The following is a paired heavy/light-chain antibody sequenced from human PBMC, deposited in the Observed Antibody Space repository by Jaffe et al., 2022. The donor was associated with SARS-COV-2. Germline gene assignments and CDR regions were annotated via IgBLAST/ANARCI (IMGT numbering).Light chain of an antibody. J-gene: IGLJ2*01. CDR3: SSYAGSNKLV. CDR1: SSDVGGYDY. CDR2: EVN. V-gene: IGLV2-8*01. Sequence: QSALTQPPSASGSPGQSVTISCTGTSSDVGGYDYVSWYQQHPGKAPKLMIYEVNKRPSGVPDRFSGSKSGNTASLTVSGLQAEDEGEYYCSSYAGSNKLVFGGGTKLTVL.
Heavy chain of an antibody. CDR2: IGGSGNSA. Sequence: EEQLLESGGGLVHPGGSLRLSCAASGFTFSSYAMNWVRQAPGKGLEWVSLIGGSGNSAHYADSVKGRFTISRDNSKNTLYLQMNSLRAEDTAVYYCAKDRRGRVRIVAPQFYFYYGMDVWGQGTTVTVSS. D-gene: IGHD6-13*01. J-gene: IGHJ6*02. CDR1: GFTFSSYA. V-gene: IGHV3-23*01. CDR3: AKDRRGRVRIVAPQFYFYYGMDV.